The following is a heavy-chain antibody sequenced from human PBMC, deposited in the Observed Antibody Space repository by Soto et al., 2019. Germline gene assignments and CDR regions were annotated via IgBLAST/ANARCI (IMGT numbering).Heavy chain of an antibody. V-gene: IGHV1-69*12. CDR3: ARDRVMRGNSYYYGMDV. J-gene: IGHJ6*02. CDR2: IIPTFATP. D-gene: IGHD2-21*01. CDR1: GGTFSSFA. Sequence: QVLLVQSGAEVKKPGSLEKISCKTSGGTFSSFAISWVRLAPGQGLEWMGVIIPTFATPTYALKFQGRVSITADESTRTAYMELSSLRSEDTAVYYCARDRVMRGNSYYYGMDVWGQGTTVTVSS.